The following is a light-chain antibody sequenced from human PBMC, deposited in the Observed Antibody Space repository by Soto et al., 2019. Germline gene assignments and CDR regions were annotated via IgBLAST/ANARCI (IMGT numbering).Light chain of an antibody. CDR3: QQYNDWPLT. CDR2: GAS. V-gene: IGKV3-15*01. CDR1: QRVSSSY. J-gene: IGKJ4*02. Sequence: QSPAALSLSPGKSATLSYRPSQRVSSSYLAWYQQRPGQAPRLVIYGASSRASGIPARFSGSGSGTEFTLTIISLQSEDSAAYYCQQYNDWPLTFGAGTKVDIK.